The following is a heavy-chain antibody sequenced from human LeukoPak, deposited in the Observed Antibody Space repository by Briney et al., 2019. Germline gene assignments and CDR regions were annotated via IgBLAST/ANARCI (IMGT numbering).Heavy chain of an antibody. CDR2: IVPIFGLT. J-gene: IGHJ1*01. CDR1: GYTFTSYG. CDR3: ARGEGYSYGYFLL. D-gene: IGHD5-18*01. Sequence: ASVKVSCKASGYTFTSYGISWVRQAPGQGLEWMGWIVPIFGLTSYTPKFQGRLTITTDESTSTVYMDLSSLRSEDTAVYYCARGEGYSYGYFLLWGQGTLVSVSS. V-gene: IGHV1-69*05.